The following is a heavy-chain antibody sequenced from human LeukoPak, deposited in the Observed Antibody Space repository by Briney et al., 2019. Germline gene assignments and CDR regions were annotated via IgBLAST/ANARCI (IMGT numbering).Heavy chain of an antibody. Sequence: ASVKVSCKVSGYTLTELSMHWVQQAPGKGLEWMGGFDPEDGETIYAQKFQGRVTMTEDTSTDTAYMELSSLRSEDTAVYYCATFDSFDQQNWFDPWGQGTLVTVSS. V-gene: IGHV1-24*01. CDR1: GYTLTELS. CDR3: ATFDSFDQQNWFDP. D-gene: IGHD3-9*01. CDR2: FDPEDGET. J-gene: IGHJ5*02.